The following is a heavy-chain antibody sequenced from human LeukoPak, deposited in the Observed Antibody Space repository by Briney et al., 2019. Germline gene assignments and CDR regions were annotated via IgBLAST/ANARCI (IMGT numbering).Heavy chain of an antibody. CDR3: ARDRDGYIDY. J-gene: IGHJ4*02. CDR2: IYSGGST. Sequence: PGGSLRLSCAASGFTFSSYAMSWVRQAPGKGLEWVSVIYSGGSTYYADSVKGRFTISRDNSKNTLYLQMNSLRAEGTAVYYCARDRDGYIDYWGQGTLVTVSS. V-gene: IGHV3-66*02. CDR1: GFTFSSYA. D-gene: IGHD5-24*01.